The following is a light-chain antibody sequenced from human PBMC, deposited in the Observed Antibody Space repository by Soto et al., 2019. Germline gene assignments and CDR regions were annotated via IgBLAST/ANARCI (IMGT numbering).Light chain of an antibody. CDR3: SSYTSSSTVV. CDR2: DVS. Sequence: QAVVTQPAPVSGSPGQSITISCTRTSSDVGGYNYVSWYQQHPGKAPKVMIYDVSDRPSGVSNRFSGSKSGNTASLTISGLQAEDEADYYCSSYTSSSTVVFGGGTKLTVL. CDR1: SSDVGGYNY. J-gene: IGLJ2*01. V-gene: IGLV2-14*01.